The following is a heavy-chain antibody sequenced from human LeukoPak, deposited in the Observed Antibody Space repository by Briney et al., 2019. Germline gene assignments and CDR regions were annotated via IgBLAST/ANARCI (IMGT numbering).Heavy chain of an antibody. CDR3: VSFYETY. V-gene: IGHV3-23*01. CDR1: GFIFSNYA. D-gene: IGHD2/OR15-2a*01. J-gene: IGHJ4*02. CDR2: LKGNGVDT. Sequence: GGSLRLSCAASGFIFSNYAMTWVRQAPGKGPEWVSGLKGNGVDTYYADSVKGRFTISRDNAKNTVYLQMNSLRAEDTAVYYCVSFYETYWGRGTLVTVSS.